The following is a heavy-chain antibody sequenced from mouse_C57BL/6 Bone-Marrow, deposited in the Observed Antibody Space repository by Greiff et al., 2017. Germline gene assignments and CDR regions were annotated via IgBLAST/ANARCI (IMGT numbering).Heavy chain of an antibody. CDR2: ISSGSSTI. V-gene: IGHV5-17*01. CDR1: GFTFSDYG. J-gene: IGHJ1*03. Sequence: VQLKQSGGGLVKPGGSLKLSCAASGFTFSDYGMHWVRQAPEKGLEWVAYISSGSSTIYYADTVKGRFTISRDNAKNTLFLQMTSLRSEDTAMYYCARPRVYWYFDVWGTGTTVTVSS. CDR3: ARPRVYWYFDV.